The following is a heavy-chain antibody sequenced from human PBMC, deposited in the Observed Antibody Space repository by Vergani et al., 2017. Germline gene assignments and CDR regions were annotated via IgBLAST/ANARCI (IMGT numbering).Heavy chain of an antibody. CDR1: GDSISSNNC. D-gene: IGHD4-11*01. Sequence: QVQLQESGPGLVKPPGTLSLTCAVSGDSISSNNCWTWVRQPPGKGLEWIGEIDHTGRPDYNPSLKSRFTMSVDKSRNQFSLTLNSVTATDTAIYFCARVNTETNGHLYYYYYMDVWGQGTAVTVS. CDR2: IDHTGRP. CDR3: ARVNTETNGHLYYYYYMDV. V-gene: IGHV4-4*01. J-gene: IGHJ6*03.